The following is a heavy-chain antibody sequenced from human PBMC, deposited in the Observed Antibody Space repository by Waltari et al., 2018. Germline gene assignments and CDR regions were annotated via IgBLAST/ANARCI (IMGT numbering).Heavy chain of an antibody. Sequence: QITLKESGPTLVKPTQTLTLTCTFSGFSLSTSGVGVGWLRQPPGKALEWLALIYWNDDKRYSPSLKSRLTITKDTSKNQVVLTMTNMDPVDTATYYCAHTPPMITFGGVIVIGAFDIWGQGTMVTVSS. CDR3: AHTPPMITFGGVIVIGAFDI. CDR1: GFSLSTSGVG. CDR2: IYWNDDK. V-gene: IGHV2-5*01. D-gene: IGHD3-16*02. J-gene: IGHJ3*02.